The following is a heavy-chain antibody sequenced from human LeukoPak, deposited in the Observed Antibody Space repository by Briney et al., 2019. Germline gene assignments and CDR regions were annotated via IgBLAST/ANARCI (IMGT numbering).Heavy chain of an antibody. D-gene: IGHD3-10*01. Sequence: SETLSLTCTVSGGSISSYYWSWIRQPPGKGLEWIGYIYYSGSTNYNPSLKSRVTISVDTSKNQFSLKLSSVTAADTAVYYCARDHSYYGFDPWRQGTLVTVSS. CDR1: GGSISSYY. V-gene: IGHV4-59*01. J-gene: IGHJ5*02. CDR3: ARDHSYYGFDP. CDR2: IYYSGST.